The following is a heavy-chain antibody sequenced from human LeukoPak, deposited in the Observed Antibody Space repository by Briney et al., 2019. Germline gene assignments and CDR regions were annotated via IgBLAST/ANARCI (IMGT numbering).Heavy chain of an antibody. CDR1: GGSISSSSYY. CDR2: IYYSGST. CDR3: ARGYGGYPYHYYYYMDV. J-gene: IGHJ6*03. Sequence: SETLSLTCTVSGGSISSSSYYWGWIRQPPGKGLEWIGSIYYSGSTYYNPSLKSRVTISVDTSKNQFSLKLSSVTAADTAVYYCARGYGGYPYHYYYYMDVWGKGTTVTISS. V-gene: IGHV4-39*07. D-gene: IGHD5-12*01.